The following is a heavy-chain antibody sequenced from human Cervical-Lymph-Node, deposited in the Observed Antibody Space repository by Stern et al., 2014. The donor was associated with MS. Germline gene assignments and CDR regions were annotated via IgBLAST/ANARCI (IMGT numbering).Heavy chain of an antibody. Sequence: VQLVQSGAEVKKPGESLRISCKASGYTFTNSYISWVRQMPGNGLEWLGGVDPSDSYTNYSPSFQGHVTISADKSISTAYLQWSHLRASDTAMYYCATRRSLADTDYFEFWGQGTLVSVSS. J-gene: IGHJ4*02. CDR2: VDPSDSYT. D-gene: IGHD6-19*01. V-gene: IGHV5-10-1*03. CDR1: GYTFTNSY. CDR3: ATRRSLADTDYFEF.